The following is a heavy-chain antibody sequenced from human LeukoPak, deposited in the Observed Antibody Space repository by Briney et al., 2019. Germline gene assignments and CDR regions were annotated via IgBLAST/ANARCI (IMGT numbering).Heavy chain of an antibody. V-gene: IGHV4-59*08. Sequence: SETLSLTCTVSGGFISSHYWSWIRQTPGKGLEWVGYIYYSGSTNYNPSLKSRVTMSVDTSKNQFSLKLDSVTAADTAVYYCARGRLLEWFDSWGQGTLVSVSS. J-gene: IGHJ5*02. CDR1: GGFISSHY. CDR2: IYYSGST. D-gene: IGHD3-3*01. CDR3: ARGRLLEWFDS.